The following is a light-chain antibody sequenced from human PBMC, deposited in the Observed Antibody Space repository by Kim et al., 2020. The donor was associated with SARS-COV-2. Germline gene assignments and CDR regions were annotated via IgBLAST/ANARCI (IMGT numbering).Light chain of an antibody. V-gene: IGLV3-25*03. CDR3: QSADSSGTYVV. CDR2: KDS. Sequence: ELTQPPSVSVSPGQTARITCSGDALPKQYAYWYQQKPGQAPVLVIYKDSERPSGIPERFSGSSSGTTVTLTISGVQAEDEADYYCQSADSSGTYVVFGGGTQLTVL. J-gene: IGLJ2*01. CDR1: ALPKQY.